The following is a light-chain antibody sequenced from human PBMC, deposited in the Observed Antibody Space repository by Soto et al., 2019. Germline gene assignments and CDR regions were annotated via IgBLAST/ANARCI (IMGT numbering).Light chain of an antibody. Sequence: QSALTQPPSASGSPGQSVTISCTGTSSDVGGYKYVSWYQQHPGKVPKLMIYEVSKRPSGVPDRFSGSKSGNTASLAISGLQSEDEADYYCAAWDDSLSGPVFGGGTKLTVL. CDR3: AAWDDSLSGPV. CDR2: EVS. CDR1: SSDVGGYKY. V-gene: IGLV2-8*01. J-gene: IGLJ3*02.